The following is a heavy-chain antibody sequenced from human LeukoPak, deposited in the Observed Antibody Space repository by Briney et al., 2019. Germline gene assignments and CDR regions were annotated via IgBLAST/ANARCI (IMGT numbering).Heavy chain of an antibody. CDR1: GFTFSNYW. CDR2: IKQDGSET. CDR3: ARAGMTGTTDY. Sequence: GGSLRLSCAASGFTFSNYWMSWVRQAPGKGLEWVANIKQDGSETYYDDSVKGRFTLSRDNARNSLYLQMNYVGVDDTAVYYCARAGMTGTTDYWGQGTLVTVSS. V-gene: IGHV3-7*01. J-gene: IGHJ4*02. D-gene: IGHD1-7*01.